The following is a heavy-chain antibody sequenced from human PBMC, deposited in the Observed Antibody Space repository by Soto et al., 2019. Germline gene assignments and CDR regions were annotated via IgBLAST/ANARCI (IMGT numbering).Heavy chain of an antibody. CDR2: IYYSGST. J-gene: IGHJ6*04. Sequence: SETLCFPCTFSVGSISSGGYYRSGIRQPPGKGLEWIGYIYYSGSTYYNPSLTSRVTISVDTSKNQFCLKLSSVTAADTAVYYCARDARLLWLGPPGSRSYYYGMDVWGNGTTVIVS. D-gene: IGHD3-10*01. CDR3: ARDARLLWLGPPGSRSYYYGMDV. CDR1: VGSISSGGYY. V-gene: IGHV4-30-4*01.